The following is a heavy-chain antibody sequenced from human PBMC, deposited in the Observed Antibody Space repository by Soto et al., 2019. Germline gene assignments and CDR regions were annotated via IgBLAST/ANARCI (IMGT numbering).Heavy chain of an antibody. CDR1: GYSFTSTG. D-gene: IGHD3-10*01. CDR2: TSTFNGEA. CDR3: ARDLDGSESYCTDY. V-gene: IGHV1-18*01. Sequence: QVQLVQSGAEVKRPGASVKVSCKASGYSFTSTGISWVRQAPGQGPEGMGWTSTFNGEAKYAQTLHGSVTMATRTSTTTAYMELRSLTSADTAVYYGARDLDGSESYCTDYWGQGTLVTVAS. J-gene: IGHJ4*02.